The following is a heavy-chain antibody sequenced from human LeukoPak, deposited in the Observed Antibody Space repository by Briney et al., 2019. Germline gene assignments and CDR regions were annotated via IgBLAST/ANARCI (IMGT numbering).Heavy chain of an antibody. J-gene: IGHJ5*02. V-gene: IGHV5-51*03. CDR3: ARRGIAAAGTNWFDP. CDR2: ICPGDSDT. Sequence: PGESLKISCKGSGYSFTSYWIGWVRQMPGKGLEWMGTICPGDSDTRYSPSFQGQVPISADKSISTAYLQWSSLKASDTAMNYCARRGIAAAGTNWFDPWGQGTLVTVSS. D-gene: IGHD6-13*01. CDR1: GYSFTSYW.